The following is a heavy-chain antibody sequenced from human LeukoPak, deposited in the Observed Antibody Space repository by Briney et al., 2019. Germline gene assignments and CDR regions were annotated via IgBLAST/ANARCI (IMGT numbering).Heavy chain of an antibody. CDR1: GFTFSSYA. Sequence: GGSLRLSCAASGFTFSSYAFHWVRQAQGKGLEWVAVISYDGSNKYYADSVKGRFTFSRDNSKNTLYLQMNSLRAEDTAVYYCARCNGSTNTWFHAFDIWGQGTMVTVSS. V-gene: IGHV3-30-3*01. D-gene: IGHD2-2*01. J-gene: IGHJ3*02. CDR2: ISYDGSNK. CDR3: ARCNGSTNTWFHAFDI.